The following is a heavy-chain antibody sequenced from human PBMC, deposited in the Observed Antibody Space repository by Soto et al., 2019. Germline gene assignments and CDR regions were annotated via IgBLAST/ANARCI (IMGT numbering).Heavy chain of an antibody. CDR3: TRGYTGYAQAGLDS. V-gene: IGHV3-48*01. CDR1: GFTFSIYS. J-gene: IGHJ4*02. D-gene: IGHD5-12*01. CDR2: ITSSGSAT. Sequence: GSLRLSCAASGFTFSIYSMNWDRQAPGKGLEWVSYITSSGSATYYADTVKGRFTISRDNAKNSLYLQMNSLRAEDTAVYYCTRGYTGYAQAGLDSWGQGTLVTVSS.